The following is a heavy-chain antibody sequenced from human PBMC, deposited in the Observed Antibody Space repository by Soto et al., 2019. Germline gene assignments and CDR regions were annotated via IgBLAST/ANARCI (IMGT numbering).Heavy chain of an antibody. J-gene: IGHJ4*02. Sequence: SVKVYCKASGGPFYIYTFSWGRQAPGQGVEWMGSITPIYPTTNYAEKFQGRVTVTADGSTNTAYMELNSLTSVDTATYHCARMHSTGTHGFDYWGQGTLVTVSS. CDR2: ITPIYPTT. V-gene: IGHV1-69*13. D-gene: IGHD3-22*01. CDR1: GGPFYIYT. CDR3: ARMHSTGTHGFDY.